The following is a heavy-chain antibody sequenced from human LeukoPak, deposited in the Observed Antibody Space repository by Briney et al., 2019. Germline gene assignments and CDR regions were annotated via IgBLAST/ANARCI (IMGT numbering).Heavy chain of an antibody. J-gene: IGHJ6*03. CDR3: ARGGVRGDDHCYMDV. V-gene: IGHV1-69*05. CDR2: VIPLFGTP. CDR1: GYTFTSYG. D-gene: IGHD3-10*01. Sequence: SVKVSCKASGYTFTSYGISWVRQAPGQGLGWMGGVIPLFGTPNYAQKFQGRVTITTDESTRTAYMDLSSLRSEDTAVYYCARGGVRGDDHCYMDVWGKGTTVTVSS.